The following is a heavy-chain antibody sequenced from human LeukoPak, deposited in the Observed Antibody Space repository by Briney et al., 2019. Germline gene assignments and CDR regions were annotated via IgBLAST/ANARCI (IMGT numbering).Heavy chain of an antibody. V-gene: IGHV4-38-2*02. D-gene: IGHD5-18*01. J-gene: IGHJ4*02. CDR2: IYHSGST. Sequence: PSETLSLTCTVSGYSISSGYYWGWIRQPPGKGLEWIGSIYHSGSTYYNPSLKSRVTISVDTSKNQFSLKLSSVTAADTAVYYCARDGVGYSYGYSDYWGQGTLVTASS. CDR3: ARDGVGYSYGYSDY. CDR1: GYSISSGYY.